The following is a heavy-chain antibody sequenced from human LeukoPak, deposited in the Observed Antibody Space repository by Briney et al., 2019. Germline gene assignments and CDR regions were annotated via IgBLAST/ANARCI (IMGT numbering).Heavy chain of an antibody. CDR2: INPNSGGT. CDR3: ARDAYYDFWMGFDP. Sequence: DSVKVSCKASGYTFTGYYMHWVRQAPGQGLEWMGWINPNSGGTNYAQKFQGRVTMTRDTSISTAYMELSRLRSDDTAVYYCARDAYYDFWMGFDPWGQGTLVTVSS. D-gene: IGHD3-3*01. V-gene: IGHV1-2*02. CDR1: GYTFTGYY. J-gene: IGHJ5*02.